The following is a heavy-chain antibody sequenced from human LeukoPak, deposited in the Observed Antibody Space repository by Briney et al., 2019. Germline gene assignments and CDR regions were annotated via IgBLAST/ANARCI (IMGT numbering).Heavy chain of an antibody. J-gene: IGHJ5*02. D-gene: IGHD1-1*01. CDR2: MNPNSGNT. Sequence: ASVXXXCXAXGYTFTSYDINWVRQAPGQGLEWMGWMNPNSGNTVYAQKFQGRVTMTRNTSISTAYMELSSLRSEDTAVYYCARGPKAWMEPYNWFDHWGQGTLVTVSS. V-gene: IGHV1-8*01. CDR1: GYTFTSYD. CDR3: ARGPKAWMEPYNWFDH.